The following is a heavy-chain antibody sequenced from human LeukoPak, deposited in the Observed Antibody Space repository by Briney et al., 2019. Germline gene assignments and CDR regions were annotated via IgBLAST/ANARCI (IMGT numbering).Heavy chain of an antibody. Sequence: GRSLRLSCAASGFTFSSYAMHWVRQAPGKGLEWVAVISYDGSNKYYADSVKGRFTISRDNSKNTLYLQMNSLRAEDTAVYYCARARGRADYFDYWGQGTLVTVSS. D-gene: IGHD3-10*01. V-gene: IGHV3-30-3*01. CDR2: ISYDGSNK. CDR3: ARARGRADYFDY. CDR1: GFTFSSYA. J-gene: IGHJ4*02.